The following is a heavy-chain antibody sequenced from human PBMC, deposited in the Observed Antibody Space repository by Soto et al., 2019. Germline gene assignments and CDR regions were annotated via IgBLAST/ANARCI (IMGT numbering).Heavy chain of an antibody. CDR3: ARTFVNWGAYDFWSGYYTGIPIYYYYGMDV. D-gene: IGHD3-3*01. V-gene: IGHV1-46*01. Sequence: ASVKVSCKASGYTFTSYYMHWVRQAPGQGLEWMGIINPSGGSTSYAQKFQGRVTMTRDTSTSTVYMELSSLRSEDTAVYYCARTFVNWGAYDFWSGYYTGIPIYYYYGMDVWGQGNTVTVSS. J-gene: IGHJ6*02. CDR2: INPSGGST. CDR1: GYTFTSYY.